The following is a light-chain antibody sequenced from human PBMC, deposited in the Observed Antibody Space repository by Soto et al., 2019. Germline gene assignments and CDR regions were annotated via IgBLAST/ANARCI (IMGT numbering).Light chain of an antibody. CDR1: QTVSNKY. Sequence: EVVLTQSPDTLSLSPGERATLSCRTSQTVSNKYLTWYQQKPGTPPSLLTYGASSRATGVPDRFSGSGSGTDFTLTISRLEPEDFGMYYCQHYGASRWTFGQGTKVEIK. V-gene: IGKV3-20*01. J-gene: IGKJ1*01. CDR2: GAS. CDR3: QHYGASRWT.